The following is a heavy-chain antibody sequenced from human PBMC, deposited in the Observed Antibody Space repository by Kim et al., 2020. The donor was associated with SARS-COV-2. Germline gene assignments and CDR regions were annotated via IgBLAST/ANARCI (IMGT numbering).Heavy chain of an antibody. CDR2: ISISATTI. Sequence: GGSLRLSCAASGFTFSDYAMNWVRQAPGKGLEWVSYISISATTIYYADSVKGRFTISRDNAMNSLYLHITNLRDEDTAIYYCAREPYMSSVRSGWFPDDALDIWRQGTVVTVSS. V-gene: IGHV3-48*03. CDR3: AREPYMSSVRSGWFPDDALDI. CDR1: GFTFSDYA. D-gene: IGHD6-19*01. J-gene: IGHJ3*02.